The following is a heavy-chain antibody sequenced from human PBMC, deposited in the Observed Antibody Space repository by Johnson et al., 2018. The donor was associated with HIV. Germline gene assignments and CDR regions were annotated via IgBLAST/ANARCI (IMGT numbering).Heavy chain of an antibody. CDR3: AKDEFKWELLHI. Sequence: QVQLVESGGGVVQPGRSLRLSCAASGFTFSSYGMHWVRQAPGKGLEWVAVIWYDGSNKYYADSVKGRFTISRDNSKNTLFLHMSDLRPEDTAVYYCAKDEFKWELLHIWGQGTMVTVSS. J-gene: IGHJ3*02. V-gene: IGHV3-33*06. CDR1: GFTFSSYG. D-gene: IGHD1-26*01. CDR2: IWYDGSNK.